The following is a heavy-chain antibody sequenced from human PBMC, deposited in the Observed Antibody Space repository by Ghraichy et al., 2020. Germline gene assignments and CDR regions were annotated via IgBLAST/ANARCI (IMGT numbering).Heavy chain of an antibody. D-gene: IGHD3-10*01. CDR1: GFTFSSYS. Sequence: GESLNISCAASGFTFSSYSMNWVRQAPGKGLEWVSSISSSSSYIYYADSVKGRFTISRDNAKNSLYLQMNSLRAEDTAVYYCARVGGSGYEAFDIWGQGTMVTVSS. J-gene: IGHJ3*02. CDR2: ISSSSSYI. V-gene: IGHV3-21*01. CDR3: ARVGGSGYEAFDI.